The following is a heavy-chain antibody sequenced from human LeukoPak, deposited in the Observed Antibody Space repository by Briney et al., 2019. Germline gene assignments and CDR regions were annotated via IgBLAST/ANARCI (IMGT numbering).Heavy chain of an antibody. CDR3: TRYSYESVLGGF. Sequence: GRSLRLSCAASGFTFSSYAMHWVRQAPGKGLEWVAVISYDGSNKYYADSVKGRFTISRDNSKNTLYLQMNSLRAEDTAVYYCTRYSYESVLGGFWGQGTLVTVSS. V-gene: IGHV3-30-3*01. J-gene: IGHJ4*02. D-gene: IGHD5-18*01. CDR2: ISYDGSNK. CDR1: GFTFSSYA.